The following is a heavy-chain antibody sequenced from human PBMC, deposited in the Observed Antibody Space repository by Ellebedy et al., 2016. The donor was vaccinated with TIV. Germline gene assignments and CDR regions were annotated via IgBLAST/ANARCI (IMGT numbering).Heavy chain of an antibody. CDR2: ISGSGGST. CDR3: ANGGYDILTSFFDY. J-gene: IGHJ4*02. V-gene: IGHV3-23*01. D-gene: IGHD3-9*01. CDR1: KFTFSSYA. Sequence: GGSLRLXCAASKFTFSSYAMNWVRQAPGKGLEWVSGISGSGGSTYYADSVKGRFTISRDNSKNTLYLQINSLRPEDTAVYYCANGGYDILTSFFDYWGQGTLVTVSS.